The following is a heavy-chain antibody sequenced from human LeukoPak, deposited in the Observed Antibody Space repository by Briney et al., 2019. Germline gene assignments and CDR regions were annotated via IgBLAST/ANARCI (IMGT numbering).Heavy chain of an antibody. J-gene: IGHJ4*02. Sequence: GRSLRLSCATSGFTFSNYVMHWVRQAPGKGLEWVATIFPDGNNAHYADSVKGRFTVSRDNSKNTLFLLMHSLRPNEPAVFYCAKDLSGSYTLDYWGQGTLVTVSS. V-gene: IGHV3-30-3*01. CDR3: AKDLSGSYTLDY. CDR1: GFTFSNYV. D-gene: IGHD1-26*01. CDR2: IFPDGNNA.